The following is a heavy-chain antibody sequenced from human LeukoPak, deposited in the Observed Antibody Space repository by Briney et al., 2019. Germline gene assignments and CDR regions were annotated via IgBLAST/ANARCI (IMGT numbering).Heavy chain of an antibody. CDR2: IYYSRST. CDR3: ARALRGFLYHYYYMDV. J-gene: IGHJ6*03. CDR1: GGSISSYY. D-gene: IGHD2/OR15-2a*01. Sequence: PSETLSLTCTVSGGSISSYYWSWIRQPPGKGLEWIGYIYYSRSTNYNPSLKSRVTISVDTSKNQFSLKLSSVTAADTAVYYCARALRGFLYHYYYMDVWGKGTTVTVSS. V-gene: IGHV4-59*01.